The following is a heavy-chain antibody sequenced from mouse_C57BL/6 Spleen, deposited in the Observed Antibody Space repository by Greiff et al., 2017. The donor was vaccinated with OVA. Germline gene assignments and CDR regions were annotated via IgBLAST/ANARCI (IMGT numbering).Heavy chain of an antibody. Sequence: EVNVVESEGGLVQPGRSMKLSCTASGFTFSDYYMAWVRQVPEKGLEWVANINYDGSSTYYLDSLKSRFIISRDNAKNILYLQMSSLKSEDTATYYCARGDYYGSSYPHYFDYWGQGTTLTVSS. V-gene: IGHV5-16*01. CDR2: INYDGSST. CDR1: GFTFSDYY. D-gene: IGHD1-1*01. J-gene: IGHJ2*01. CDR3: ARGDYYGSSYPHYFDY.